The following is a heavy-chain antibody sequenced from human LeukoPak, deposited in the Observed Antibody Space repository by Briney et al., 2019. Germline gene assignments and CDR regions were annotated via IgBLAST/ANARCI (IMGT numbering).Heavy chain of an antibody. CDR1: GGSISSGHW. Sequence: SETLSLTCAVSGGSISSGHWWNWIRQPPGKGLEWIGYIYHSGSTKYNPSLKSRVTISVDTSKSQFSLKLSSVTAADTAVYYCARDRRSRGQWLVRYFDYWGQGTLVTVSS. CDR2: IYHSGST. V-gene: IGHV4-61*01. CDR3: ARDRRSRGQWLVRYFDY. J-gene: IGHJ4*02. D-gene: IGHD6-19*01.